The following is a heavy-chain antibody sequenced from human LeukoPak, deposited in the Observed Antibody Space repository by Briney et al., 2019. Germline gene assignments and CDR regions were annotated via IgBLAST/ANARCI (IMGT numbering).Heavy chain of an antibody. CDR3: ARVGSGSSTFYYYYYMDV. Sequence: PGGSLRLSCAASGFTFSSYGMHWVRQAPGKGLEWVSYISSSGSTIYYADSVEGRFTISRDNAENSLYLQMNSLRAEDTAVYYCARVGSGSSTFYYYYYMDVWGKGTTVTISS. V-gene: IGHV3-48*04. CDR2: ISSSGSTI. CDR1: GFTFSSYG. D-gene: IGHD3-10*01. J-gene: IGHJ6*03.